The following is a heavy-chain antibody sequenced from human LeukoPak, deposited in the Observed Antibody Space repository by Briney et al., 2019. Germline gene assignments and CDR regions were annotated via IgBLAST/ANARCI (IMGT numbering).Heavy chain of an antibody. Sequence: GGSLRLSCAASGFTVSSNYMSWARQAPGKGLEWVSVIYSGGSTYYADSVKGRFTISRDNSKNTMYLQMNSLRAEDTAVYYCARDHPYSGSLALLDPDTRSDYWGQGTLVTVSS. D-gene: IGHD1-26*01. CDR3: ARDHPYSGSLALLDPDTRSDY. CDR1: GFTVSSNY. J-gene: IGHJ4*02. V-gene: IGHV3-53*01. CDR2: IYSGGST.